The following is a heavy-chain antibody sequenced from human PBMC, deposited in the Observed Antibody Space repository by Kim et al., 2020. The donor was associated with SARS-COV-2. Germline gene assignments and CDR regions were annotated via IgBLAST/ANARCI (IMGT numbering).Heavy chain of an antibody. CDR2: ISAYNGNT. J-gene: IGHJ4*02. CDR1: GYTFTSYG. D-gene: IGHD3-22*01. CDR3: ARGLTYYYDSSGYYYPDYFGF. Sequence: ASVKVSCKASGYTFTSYGISWVRQAPGQGLEWMGWISAYNGNTNYAQKLQGRVTMTTDTSTSTAYMELRSLRSDDTAVYYCARGLTYYYDSSGYYYPDYFGFLGPGNLGTVPS. V-gene: IGHV1-18*01.